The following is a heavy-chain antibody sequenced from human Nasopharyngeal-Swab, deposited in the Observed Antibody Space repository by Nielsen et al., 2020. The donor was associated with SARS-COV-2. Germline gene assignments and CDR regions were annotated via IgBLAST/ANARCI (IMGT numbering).Heavy chain of an antibody. V-gene: IGHV1-18*01. J-gene: IGHJ6*03. CDR2: ISAYNGNT. CDR3: ARVSREIEYSSSLYYYYYYMDV. D-gene: IGHD6-6*01. Sequence: WVRQAPGQGLEWMGWISAYNGNTNYAQKPQGRVTTTTDTSTSTAYMELRSLRSDDTAVYYCARVSREIEYSSSLYYYYYYMDVWGKGTTVTVSS.